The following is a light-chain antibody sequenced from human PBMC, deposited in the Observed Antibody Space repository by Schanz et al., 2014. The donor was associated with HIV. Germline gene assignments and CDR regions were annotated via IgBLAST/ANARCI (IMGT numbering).Light chain of an antibody. J-gene: IGLJ2*01. CDR2: DVS. CDR1: SSDVGSYNL. Sequence: QSALTQPASVSGSPGQSITISCTGTSSDVGSYNLVSWYQQHPGKAPKLMIYDVSNRPSGVPDRFSGSKSGSSASLAISGLQAEDEADYFCQSFDSSLNGVVFGGGTKLTVL. CDR3: QSFDSSLNGVV. V-gene: IGLV2-14*02.